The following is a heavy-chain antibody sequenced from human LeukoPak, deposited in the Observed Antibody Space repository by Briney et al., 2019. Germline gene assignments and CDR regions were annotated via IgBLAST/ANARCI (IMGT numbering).Heavy chain of an antibody. CDR1: GDSVSSNSAA. CDR2: TYYRSKWYN. Sequence: SQTLSLTFAISGDSVSSNSAAWNWIRQSPSRGLEWLGRTYYRSKWYNDYAVSVKSRITINPDTSKNQFSLKLSSVTAADTAVYYCARGSWQLAEEVYWGQGTLVTVSS. V-gene: IGHV6-1*01. CDR3: ARGSWQLAEEVY. J-gene: IGHJ4*02. D-gene: IGHD6-6*01.